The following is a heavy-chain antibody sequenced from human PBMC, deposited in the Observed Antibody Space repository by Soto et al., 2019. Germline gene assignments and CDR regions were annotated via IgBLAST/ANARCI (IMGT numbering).Heavy chain of an antibody. V-gene: IGHV1-3*01. Sequence: ASVKVSCKASGYTFTSYTMHWVRQAPGQRLEWMGWINAGNGNTKYSQKFQGRVTITRDTSASTAYMELSSLRSEDTAVYYCARAVAVAADFDYWGQGTLVTVSS. CDR3: ARAVAVAADFDY. CDR2: INAGNGNT. J-gene: IGHJ4*02. CDR1: GYTFTSYT. D-gene: IGHD6-19*01.